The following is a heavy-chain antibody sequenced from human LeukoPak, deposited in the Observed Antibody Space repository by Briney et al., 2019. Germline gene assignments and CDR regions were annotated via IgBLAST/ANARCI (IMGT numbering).Heavy chain of an antibody. J-gene: IGHJ5*02. V-gene: IGHV1-2*02. Sequence: ASVNVSCKASGYTFTGYYMHWVRQAPGQGREWMGWINPNSGGTNYAQKFQCRVTMTRDTTISTLYMDMSTLRSDDTAVYYCARDIQTYSSGFDPWGQGTLVTVSS. CDR1: GYTFTGYY. CDR3: ARDIQTYSSGFDP. D-gene: IGHD6-25*01. CDR2: INPNSGGT.